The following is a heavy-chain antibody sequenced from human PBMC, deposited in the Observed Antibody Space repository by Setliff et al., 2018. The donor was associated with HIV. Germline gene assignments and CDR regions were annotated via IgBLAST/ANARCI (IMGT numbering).Heavy chain of an antibody. Sequence: ASVKVSCKASGYTFLTYGXAGVRQAPGHGLEWMGWISPYNGHTNYARQFQGRVTMTTDTSTNTVYMELRSLTSDDPAVYSFTRPAATWDFDYWGQGTLVTVSS. J-gene: IGHJ4*02. CDR3: TRPAATWDFDY. CDR1: GYTFLTYG. V-gene: IGHV1-18*01. D-gene: IGHD2-2*01. CDR2: ISPYNGHT.